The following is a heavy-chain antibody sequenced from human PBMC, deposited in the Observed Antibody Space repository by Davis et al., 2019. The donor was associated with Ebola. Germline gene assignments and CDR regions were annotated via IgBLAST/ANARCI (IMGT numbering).Heavy chain of an antibody. D-gene: IGHD1-26*01. V-gene: IGHV1-3*01. Sequence: ASVKVSCKASGYTFPNYGLHWVRRAPGQSLEWMGWLNVYSGDTKYSQNLEGRVTITRDTSASTVYMELSSLRYEDTGIYYCARDSAVGGDSPYYMDVWAKGTTVTVSS. CDR2: LNVYSGDT. J-gene: IGHJ6*03. CDR1: GYTFPNYG. CDR3: ARDSAVGGDSPYYMDV.